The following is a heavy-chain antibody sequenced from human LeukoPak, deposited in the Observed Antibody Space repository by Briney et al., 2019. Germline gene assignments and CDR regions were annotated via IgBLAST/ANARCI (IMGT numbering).Heavy chain of an antibody. CDR3: ARHTPYGSGSYYVGFDP. J-gene: IGHJ5*02. CDR1: GGSISSSSYY. CDR2: IYYSGST. V-gene: IGHV4-39*01. D-gene: IGHD3-10*01. Sequence: PSETPSLTCTVSGGSISSSSYYWGWLRQPPGKGLEWIGSIYYSGSTYYNPSLKSRVTISVDTSKNQFSLKLSSVTAADTAVYYCARHTPYGSGSYYVGFDPWGQGTLVTVSS.